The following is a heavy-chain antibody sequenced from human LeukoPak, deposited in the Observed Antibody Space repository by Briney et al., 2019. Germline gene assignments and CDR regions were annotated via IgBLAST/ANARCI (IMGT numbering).Heavy chain of an antibody. J-gene: IGHJ6*03. CDR3: ARFTYYDFWSGSSVYYYYYMDV. CDR2: IYTSGGT. CDR1: GGSISSGSYY. V-gene: IGHV4-61*02. Sequence: PSETLSLTCTVSGGSISSGSYYWSWIRQPAGKGLEWIGRIYTSGGTNYNPSLKSRVTISVDTSKNQFSLKLSSVTAADTAVYYCARFTYYDFWSGSSVYYYYYMDVWGKGTTVTVSS. D-gene: IGHD3-3*01.